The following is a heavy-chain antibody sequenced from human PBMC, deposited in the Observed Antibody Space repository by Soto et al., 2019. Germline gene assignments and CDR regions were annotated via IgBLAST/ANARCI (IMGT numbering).Heavy chain of an antibody. Sequence: SETLSLTCAVSSGSISSSNWWSWVRQPPGKGLEWIGEIYHSGSTNYNPSLKSRVTISVDKSKNQFSLKLSSVTAADTAVYCCARGRLDYYYYYMDVWGKGTTVTVSS. CDR1: SGSISSSNW. CDR2: IYHSGST. CDR3: ARGRLDYYYYYMDV. V-gene: IGHV4-4*01. J-gene: IGHJ6*03.